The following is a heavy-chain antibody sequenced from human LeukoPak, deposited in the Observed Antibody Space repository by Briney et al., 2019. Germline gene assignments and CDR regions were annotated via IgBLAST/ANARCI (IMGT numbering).Heavy chain of an antibody. CDR2: FYHTGRT. V-gene: IGHV4-38-2*01. Sequence: PSETLSLTCAVSVYSFTMVSYWAWIRQPPGKGLEYIGFFYHTGRTYYNPSLRRRVTMSVDTSKNQFSLNLTSVRPADTVFYFCARLVGSFSSINCLDPWGQGTLVTVSS. J-gene: IGHJ5*02. CDR1: VYSFTMVSY. D-gene: IGHD2-8*02. CDR3: ARLVGSFSSINCLDP.